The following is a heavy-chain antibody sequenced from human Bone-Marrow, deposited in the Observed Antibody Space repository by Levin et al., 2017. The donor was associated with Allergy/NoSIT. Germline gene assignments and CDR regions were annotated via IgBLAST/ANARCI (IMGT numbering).Heavy chain of an antibody. CDR3: ARGSNAAAGPAY. CDR1: GFTFSNHW. V-gene: IGHV3-7*04. D-gene: IGHD6-13*01. CDR2: IRQDGFET. J-gene: IGHJ4*02. Sequence: GESLKISCAASGFTFSNHWMNWVRQAPGKGLEWVANIRQDGFETYFVDSVKGRLTISRDNAENSIYLQMDCLSVEDTAIYFCARGSNAAAGPAYWGQGTRVTVSS.